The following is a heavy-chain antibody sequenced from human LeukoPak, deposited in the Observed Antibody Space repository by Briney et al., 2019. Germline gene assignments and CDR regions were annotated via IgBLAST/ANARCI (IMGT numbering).Heavy chain of an antibody. D-gene: IGHD1-14*01. V-gene: IGHV1-18*01. CDR3: ARDAKQRTENWFDP. Sequence: GASVKVSCKASGYTFTSYGISWVRQAPGQGLEWMGWIRAYNGDKKYAEKLQGRVTMTTDTSTSTAYMELRSLRSDDTAVYYCARDAKQRTENWFDPWGQGTLVTVSS. CDR2: IRAYNGDK. J-gene: IGHJ5*02. CDR1: GYTFTSYG.